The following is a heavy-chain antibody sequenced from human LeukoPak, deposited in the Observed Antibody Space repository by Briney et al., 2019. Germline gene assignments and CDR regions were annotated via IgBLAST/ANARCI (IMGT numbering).Heavy chain of an antibody. CDR1: GGSVSSAAYY. CDR2: VLHSGAT. V-gene: IGHV4-39*01. CDR3: AKTKSGSYHSPFDY. D-gene: IGHD1-26*01. J-gene: IGHJ4*02. Sequence: SETLSLTCSVSGGSVSSAAYYWGWIRQAPGKGLEWIGSVLHSGATYYNPSLKSRVTMSVDTSMNQFSLRLNSVTAADTALYHCAKTKSGSYHSPFDYWGQGSLVTASS.